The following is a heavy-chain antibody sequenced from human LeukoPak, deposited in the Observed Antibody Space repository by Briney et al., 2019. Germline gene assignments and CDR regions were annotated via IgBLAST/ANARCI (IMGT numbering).Heavy chain of an antibody. D-gene: IGHD6-6*01. CDR2: IYGSGST. V-gene: IGHV4-59*08. J-gene: IGHJ5*02. CDR3: ARHLGGEREQLVLGGRFDP. CDR1: GASINSWY. Sequence: SETLSLTCTVSGASINSWYWSWIRQPPGKGLEWIGDIYGSGSTNYNPSLKSRVTMSADTSKNQISLKLSFVTAADTAVYYCARHLGGEREQLVLGGRFDPWGQGTLVTVSS.